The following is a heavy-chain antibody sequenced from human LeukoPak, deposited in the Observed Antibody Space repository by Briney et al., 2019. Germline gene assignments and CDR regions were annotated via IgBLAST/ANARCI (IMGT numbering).Heavy chain of an antibody. CDR1: GFTFSDYY. Sequence: PGGSLRLSCAASGFTFSDYYMSWIRQAPGKGLEWVSYISSSGSTIYYADFVKGRFTISRDNAKNSLYLQMNSLRAEDTAVYYCARDLQKTGCRKCGYGMDVWGQGTTVTVSS. D-gene: IGHD3-9*01. J-gene: IGHJ6*02. CDR2: ISSSGSTI. V-gene: IGHV3-11*01. CDR3: ARDLQKTGCRKCGYGMDV.